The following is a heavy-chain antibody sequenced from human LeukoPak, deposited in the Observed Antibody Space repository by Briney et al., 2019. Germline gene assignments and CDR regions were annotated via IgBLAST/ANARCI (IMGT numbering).Heavy chain of an antibody. CDR2: ISSNTGDT. CDR3: ARDVSRGYMDY. V-gene: IGHV1-18*01. Sequence: ASVKVSCRASGYTFTDYGITWVRQAPGQGLEWMGWISSNTGDTAYAQNVQGRVTMTTDTSTSTAYMDLTSLKSDDTALYYCARDVSRGYMDYWGQGTLVTVSS. J-gene: IGHJ4*02. CDR1: GYTFTDYG.